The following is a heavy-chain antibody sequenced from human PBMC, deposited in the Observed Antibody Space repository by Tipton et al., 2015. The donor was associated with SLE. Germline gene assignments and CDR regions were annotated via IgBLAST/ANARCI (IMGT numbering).Heavy chain of an antibody. CDR3: AGSPNTSYFDY. V-gene: IGHV4-61*02. J-gene: IGHJ4*02. CDR2: IYTSGST. Sequence: TLSLTCTVSGDSFKSGSYYWSWIRQPAGKGLEWIGRIYTSGSTYYNPSLKSRVTISVDTFKNHFSLKLSSVTAADTAVYFCAGSPNTSYFDYWGQGTLVTVSS. CDR1: GDSFKSGSYY.